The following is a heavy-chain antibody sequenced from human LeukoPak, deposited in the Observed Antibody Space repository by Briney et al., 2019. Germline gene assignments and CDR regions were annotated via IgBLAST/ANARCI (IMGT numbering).Heavy chain of an antibody. J-gene: IGHJ4*02. CDR1: GLSVSSHY. Sequence: GGSLRLSCAASGLSVSSHYMSWVRQAPGKGLEWVAVMHSVGSTDYADSVKGRFTISRDNSKNRVDLQVNSLRVEDTAVYYCAKHSGYVGNVNDYWGQGTLVTVSS. V-gene: IGHV3-53*01. CDR2: MHSVGST. CDR3: AKHSGYVGNVNDY. D-gene: IGHD5-12*01.